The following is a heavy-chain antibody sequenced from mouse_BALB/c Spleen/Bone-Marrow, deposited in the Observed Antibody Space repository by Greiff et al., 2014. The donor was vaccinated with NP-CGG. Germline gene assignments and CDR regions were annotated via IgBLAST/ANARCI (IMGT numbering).Heavy chain of an antibody. J-gene: IGHJ1*01. CDR3: ARQGYGYVDFDV. CDR1: GFAFSSYD. CDR2: ISSGGGST. V-gene: IGHV5-12-1*01. Sequence: VQLKESGGGLVKPGGSLKLSCAASGFAFSSYDMSWVRQTPEKRLEWVAYISSGGGSTYYPDTVKGRFTISRDNAKNTLYLQMSSLKSEDTAMYYCARQGYGYVDFDVWGAGTTVNVSS. D-gene: IGHD1-2*01.